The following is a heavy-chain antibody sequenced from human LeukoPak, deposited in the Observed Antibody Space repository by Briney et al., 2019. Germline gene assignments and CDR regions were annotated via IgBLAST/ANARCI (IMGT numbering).Heavy chain of an antibody. V-gene: IGHV1-2*02. D-gene: IGHD3-10*01. Sequence: ASVKVSCKASGYTFTGYYMHWVRQAPGQGLEWMGWINPNSGGTNYAQKFQGRVTMTRDTSISTAYMELSRLRSDDTAVYYCARDTIWFGKYAFVIWGQGTMVTVSS. CDR3: ARDTIWFGKYAFVI. CDR2: INPNSGGT. J-gene: IGHJ3*02. CDR1: GYTFTGYY.